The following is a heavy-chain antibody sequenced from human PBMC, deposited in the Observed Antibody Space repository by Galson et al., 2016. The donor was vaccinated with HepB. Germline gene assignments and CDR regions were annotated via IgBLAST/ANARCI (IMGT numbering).Heavy chain of an antibody. D-gene: IGHD3-3*01. V-gene: IGHV3-23*05. J-gene: IGHJ4*02. Sequence: SLRLSCAASGFTFSHYGMTWVRQPPGKGLEWISGIPSNGIGAQYAGAVKGRFIISRDNSKNVLYLQMKSLRAEDTAKYYCAKDLDTSGYDLFGPWGSWGQGILVTVSS. CDR3: AKDLDTSGYDLFGPWGS. CDR1: GFTFSHYG. CDR2: IPSNGIGA.